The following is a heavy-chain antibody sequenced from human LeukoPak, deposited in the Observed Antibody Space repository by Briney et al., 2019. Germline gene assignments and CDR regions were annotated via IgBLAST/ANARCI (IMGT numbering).Heavy chain of an antibody. Sequence: PSETLSLTCTVSGDSISSTSYYWAWIRQPPGKGLEWIGSIYNSGTTYYNPSLKSRVTISVDTSKNQFSLKVSSVTAADTAVYYCASRVYGLGSFNYWGQGTLVTVSS. CDR1: GDSISSTSYY. CDR3: ASRVYGLGSFNY. V-gene: IGHV4-39*01. CDR2: IYNSGTT. D-gene: IGHD3-10*01. J-gene: IGHJ4*01.